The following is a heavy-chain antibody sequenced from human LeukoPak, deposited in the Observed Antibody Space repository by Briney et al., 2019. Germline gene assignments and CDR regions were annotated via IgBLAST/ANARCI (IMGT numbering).Heavy chain of an antibody. J-gene: IGHJ4*02. CDR2: ISSSSSYI. CDR1: GFTFSSYS. V-gene: IGHV3-21*01. D-gene: IGHD5-18*01. CDR3: ARESNGYSYGHTSFDY. Sequence: GGSLRLSCAASGFTFSSYSMNWVRQAPGKGLEWVSSISSSSSYIYYADSVKGRFTISRDNAKNSLYLQMNSLRAEDTAVYYCARESNGYSYGHTSFDYWGQGTLVTVSS.